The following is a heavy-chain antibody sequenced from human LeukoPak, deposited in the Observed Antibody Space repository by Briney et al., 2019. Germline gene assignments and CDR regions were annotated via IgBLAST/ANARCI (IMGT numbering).Heavy chain of an antibody. V-gene: IGHV1-69*04. Sequence: GASVKVSCKASGYTFSGYFMHWVRQAPGQGLEWMGRIIPILGIANYAQKFQGRVTITADKSTSTAYMELSSLRSEDTAVYYCARDDYKPISYYYYGMDVWGQGTTVTVSS. J-gene: IGHJ6*02. CDR1: GYTFSGYF. CDR3: ARDDYKPISYYYYGMDV. CDR2: IIPILGIA. D-gene: IGHD4-4*01.